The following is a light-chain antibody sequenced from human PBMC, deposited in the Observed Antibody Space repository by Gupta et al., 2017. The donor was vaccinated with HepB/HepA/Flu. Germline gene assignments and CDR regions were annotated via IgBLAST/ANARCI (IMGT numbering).Light chain of an antibody. CDR3: CSYAGSSILV. CDR1: SNDIGSYKL. J-gene: IGLJ3*02. V-gene: IGLV2-23*02. Sequence: QSALTQPASVSGSPGQSITISCTGSSNDIGSYKLVSWYQQNAGKAPKLIIYEVSQRPSGVSNRFTASKSGNTASLTISGLQAEDEADYYCCSYAGSSILVFGGGTKVTVL. CDR2: EVS.